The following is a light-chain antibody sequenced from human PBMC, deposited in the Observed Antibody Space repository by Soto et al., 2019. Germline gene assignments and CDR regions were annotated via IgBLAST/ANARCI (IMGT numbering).Light chain of an antibody. J-gene: IGKJ1*01. CDR2: GAS. CDR1: QSVISSY. V-gene: IGKV3-20*01. CDR3: QQFGGSLTWT. Sequence: EDVLTQSPGSLSLSPGERATLSCRASQSVISSYLAWYQQKPGQAPRLLIYGASSRATGIPDRFSGSGSGTDFTLTISRLEPEDCAVYYCQQFGGSLTWTFGQGTKVDIK.